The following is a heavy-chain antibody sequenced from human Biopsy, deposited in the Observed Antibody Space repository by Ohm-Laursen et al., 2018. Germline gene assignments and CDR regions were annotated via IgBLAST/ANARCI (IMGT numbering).Heavy chain of an antibody. CDR2: IYDRGSTA. V-gene: IGHV4-61*01. CDR3: ARGVRSSGWPYFDS. CDR1: GDSVSSGSFY. D-gene: IGHD6-19*01. J-gene: IGHJ4*02. Sequence: SETLSLTCTVSGDSVSSGSFYWTWVRQPPGQGLEYIGYIYDRGSTANYNPSLESRVTMSVDMPKNQFSLKLSSVTAADMAIYYCARGVRSSGWPYFDSWGQGTLVTVSS.